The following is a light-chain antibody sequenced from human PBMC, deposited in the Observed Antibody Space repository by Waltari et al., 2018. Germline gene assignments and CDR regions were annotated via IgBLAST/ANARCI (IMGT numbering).Light chain of an antibody. Sequence: QSALTQPPSVTGAPGQRVTTSCTGSSSNMGAGYAVNWYQHLPGTAPKVLIYGNSDRPSGVPDRFSASKSGTSASLAIIGLQAEDEGNYYCQSFDSNLGVLFGGGTKLTVL. CDR3: QSFDSNLGVL. J-gene: IGLJ2*01. CDR1: SSNMGAGYA. V-gene: IGLV1-40*01. CDR2: GNS.